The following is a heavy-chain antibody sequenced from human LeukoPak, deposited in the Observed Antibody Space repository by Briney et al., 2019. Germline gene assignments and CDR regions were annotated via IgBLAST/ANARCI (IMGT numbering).Heavy chain of an antibody. V-gene: IGHV7-4-1*02. CDR2: INTNTGNP. D-gene: IGHD3-22*01. J-gene: IGHJ4*02. CDR3: ARVREVSYYYDSSGYYYPDY. CDR1: GYTFTSYA. Sequence: ASVKVSCKASGYTFTSYAMNWVRQAPGQGLEWMGWINTNTGNPTYAQGFTGRFVFSLDTSVSTAYLQISSLKAEDTAVYYCARVREVSYYYDSSGYYYPDYWGQGTLVTVSS.